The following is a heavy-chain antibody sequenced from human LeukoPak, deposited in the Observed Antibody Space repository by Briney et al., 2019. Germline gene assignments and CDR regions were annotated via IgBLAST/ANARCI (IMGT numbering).Heavy chain of an antibody. CDR2: ISGSGGST. D-gene: IGHD1-26*01. Sequence: QSGGSLRLSXAASGFTFRSYAMSWVRQAPGKGLEWVSVISGSGGSTYYADSVKGRFTISRDNSKNTLYLQMNSLRAEDTAVYYCAKGLYSGSYDGFDSWGQGALVTVSS. V-gene: IGHV3-23*01. J-gene: IGHJ4*02. CDR3: AKGLYSGSYDGFDS. CDR1: GFTFRSYA.